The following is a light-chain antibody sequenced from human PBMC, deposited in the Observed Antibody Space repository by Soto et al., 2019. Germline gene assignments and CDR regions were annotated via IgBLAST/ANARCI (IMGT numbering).Light chain of an antibody. Sequence: EIVLTQSPGTLSLSPGERATLSCRASQSVSSSYLAWYQQKPGQAPRLLIYGASTRATGIPARFSGSGSGTEFTLTISSLQSEDFAVYYCQQYDNWPPTVGQGTRLEIK. J-gene: IGKJ5*01. CDR2: GAS. CDR1: QSVSSSY. CDR3: QQYDNWPPT. V-gene: IGKV3-15*01.